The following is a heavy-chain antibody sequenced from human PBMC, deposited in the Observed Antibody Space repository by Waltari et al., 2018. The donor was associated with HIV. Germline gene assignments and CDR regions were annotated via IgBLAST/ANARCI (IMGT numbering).Heavy chain of an antibody. J-gene: IGHJ3*02. Sequence: EVQLLESGGGLVQPGGSLELSCAATGFTFRNYSTSWVRQAPGKGLEWVSSISGSGGSTYYADSVKGRFTVSRDNSKDTLFLQMNSLRAEDTALYYCAKEGIIVITDAFDIWGQGTMVIVSS. CDR3: AKEGIIVITDAFDI. D-gene: IGHD3-22*01. CDR2: ISGSGGST. CDR1: GFTFRNYS. V-gene: IGHV3-23*01.